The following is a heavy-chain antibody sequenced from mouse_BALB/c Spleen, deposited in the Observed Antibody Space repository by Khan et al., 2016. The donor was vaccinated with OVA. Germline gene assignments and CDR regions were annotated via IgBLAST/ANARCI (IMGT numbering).Heavy chain of an antibody. CDR2: IYPRSGNT. J-gene: IGHJ3*01. Sequence: QVQLQQSGAELARPGASVKLSCKASGYTFTDYYINWVKQRTGQGLEWIGEIYPRSGNTYYNEKFKGKATLTADKSSSIAYMQLSSLTSEDSAFYFCARRNYFGYTFAYWGQGTLVTVSA. V-gene: IGHV1-77*01. D-gene: IGHD1-2*01. CDR1: GYTFTDYY. CDR3: ARRNYFGYTFAY.